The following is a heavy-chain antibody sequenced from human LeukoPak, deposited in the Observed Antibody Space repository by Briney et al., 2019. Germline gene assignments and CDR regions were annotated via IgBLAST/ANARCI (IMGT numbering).Heavy chain of an antibody. CDR1: GFTFSSYW. CDR3: ARDRAGGNSRYFDL. Sequence: PGGSLRLSCAASGFTFSSYWMHWVRQAPGKGLVWVSRINSDGSSTTYADSVKGRFTISRDNAKNTLYLQMNSLRAEDTDVYYCARDRAGGNSRYFDLWGRGTLVTVSS. V-gene: IGHV3-74*01. CDR2: INSDGSST. D-gene: IGHD4-23*01. J-gene: IGHJ2*01.